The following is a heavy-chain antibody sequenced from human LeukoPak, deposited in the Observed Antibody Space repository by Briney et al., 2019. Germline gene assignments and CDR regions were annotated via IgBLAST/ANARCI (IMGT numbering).Heavy chain of an antibody. CDR2: ISGSGGRT. CDR1: GLTFSNYA. CDR3: GGRPGHSNDWYVGIDY. J-gene: IGHJ4*02. D-gene: IGHD6-13*01. Sequence: TGGSLRLSCAACGLTFSNYAMSWVRQAPGKGLEWVSTISGSGGRTYYADSVKGRFTISRDNSKNTLYLQMNSLRAEYTALYYLGGRPGHSNDWYVGIDYWGQGTLVTVSS. V-gene: IGHV3-23*01.